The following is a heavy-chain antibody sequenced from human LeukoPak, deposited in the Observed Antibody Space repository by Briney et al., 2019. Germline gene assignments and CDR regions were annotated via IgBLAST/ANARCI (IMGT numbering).Heavy chain of an antibody. Sequence: GASVKVSCKASGGTFSSYAISWVRQAPGQGLEWMGGIIPIFGTANYAQKFQGRVTITADESTSTAYMELSSLRSEDTAVYYCARDKGPTIFGASGLDYWGQGTLVSVSS. CDR3: ARDKGPTIFGASGLDY. D-gene: IGHD3-3*01. CDR2: IIPIFGTA. V-gene: IGHV1-69*13. CDR1: GGTFSSYA. J-gene: IGHJ4*02.